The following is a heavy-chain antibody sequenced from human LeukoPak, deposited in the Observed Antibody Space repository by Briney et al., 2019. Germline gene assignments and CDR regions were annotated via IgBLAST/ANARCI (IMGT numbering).Heavy chain of an antibody. CDR1: GLTFSSYW. Sequence: GGSLRLSCAPSGLTFSSYWMSWVRQAPGKGLEWVANIKQDGSEKYYVDSVKSRFTISRDNAKNSLYLQMNSLRAEDTAVYYCAREKELDYWGQGTLVTVSS. J-gene: IGHJ4*02. V-gene: IGHV3-7*01. CDR2: IKQDGSEK. D-gene: IGHD1-26*01. CDR3: AREKELDY.